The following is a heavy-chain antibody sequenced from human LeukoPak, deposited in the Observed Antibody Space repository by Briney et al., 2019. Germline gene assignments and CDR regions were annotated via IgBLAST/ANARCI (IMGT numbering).Heavy chain of an antibody. CDR2: IYPGDSDT. D-gene: IGHD3-10*01. CDR3: TRYGLYYGSGSYYLY. CDR1: GYSFTSYW. Sequence: GESLKISCKGSGYSFTSYWIGWVRQMPGKGLEWMGIIYPGDSDTRYSPSFQGQVTISADKSISTAYLQWSSLKASDTAMYYRTRYGLYYGSGSYYLYWGRGTLVTVSS. J-gene: IGHJ4*02. V-gene: IGHV5-51*01.